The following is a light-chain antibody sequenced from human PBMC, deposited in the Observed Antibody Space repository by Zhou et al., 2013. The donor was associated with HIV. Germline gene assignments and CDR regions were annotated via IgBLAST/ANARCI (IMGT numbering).Light chain of an antibody. CDR3: QQSYSAPRYT. Sequence: DIQMTQSPSSLSASVGDRVTITCRASQSISNYLNWYQHKPGKAPKLLIYAASGLQPGAPSRFSGSGSGTTFTLTINNLQPEDFATYYCQQSYSAPRYTFGQGTELEIK. J-gene: IGKJ2*01. CDR1: QSISNY. V-gene: IGKV1-39*01. CDR2: AAS.